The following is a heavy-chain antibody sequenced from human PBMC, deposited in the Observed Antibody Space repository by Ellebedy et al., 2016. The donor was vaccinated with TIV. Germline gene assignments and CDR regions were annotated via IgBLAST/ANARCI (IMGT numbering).Heavy chain of an antibody. Sequence: PGGSLRLSCAASGFTFSSYWMSWVRQAQGKGLEWVAKIKQDGSEKAYVDSVEGRFTIPRDNVKNSLYLQMNSLRADDTALYYCARYTGWTLDYWGQGTLVTVSS. J-gene: IGHJ4*02. D-gene: IGHD5-12*01. CDR1: GFTFSSYW. CDR2: IKQDGSEK. CDR3: ARYTGWTLDY. V-gene: IGHV3-7*01.